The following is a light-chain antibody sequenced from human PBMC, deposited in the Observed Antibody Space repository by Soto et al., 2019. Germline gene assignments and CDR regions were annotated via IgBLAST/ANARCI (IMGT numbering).Light chain of an antibody. CDR1: SSDVGSYNR. V-gene: IGLV2-18*02. CDR2: EVS. J-gene: IGLJ1*01. CDR3: SSYTSSSTYV. Sequence: QSALTQPPSVSGSPGPSVTISCTGTSSDVGSYNRVSWYQQPPGTAPKLMIYEVSDRPSGVPARFSGSKSGNTASLTISGLQAEDEADYYCSSYTSSSTYVFGPGTKVTVL.